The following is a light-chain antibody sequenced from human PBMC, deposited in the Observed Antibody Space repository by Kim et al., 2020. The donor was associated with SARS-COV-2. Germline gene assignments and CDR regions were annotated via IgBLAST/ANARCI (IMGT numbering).Light chain of an antibody. CDR2: GAS. CDR1: QSVGGS. V-gene: IGKV3-15*01. Sequence: VSPGERVTLSCRASQSVGGSLAWYQQRPGRTPALLIYGASTRPTGVPARFSGSGSGTDFTLTITRVESEDSALYFCQQYNGWQNSFGPGTKLEI. J-gene: IGKJ2*03. CDR3: QQYNGWQNS.